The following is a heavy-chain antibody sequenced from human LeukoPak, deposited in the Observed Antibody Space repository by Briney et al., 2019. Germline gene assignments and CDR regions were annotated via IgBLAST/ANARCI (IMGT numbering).Heavy chain of an antibody. CDR2: ISGSGGST. Sequence: GGSLRLSCAASGFTFSSYAMSWVRQAPGKGLEWVSAISGSGGSTYYADSVKGRFTISRDNAKNSLYLQMNSLRAEDTAVYYCARSWLRIFDYWGQGTLVTVSS. V-gene: IGHV3-23*01. D-gene: IGHD5-12*01. CDR3: ARSWLRIFDY. CDR1: GFTFSSYA. J-gene: IGHJ4*02.